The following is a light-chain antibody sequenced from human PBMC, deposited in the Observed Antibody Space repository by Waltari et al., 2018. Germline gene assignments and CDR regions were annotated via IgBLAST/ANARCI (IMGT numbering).Light chain of an antibody. V-gene: IGLV3-21*04. CDR3: QVWDDTTNSGV. CDR2: YDS. CDR1: NIESKS. Sequence: YVVTQPPSVSVAQGKTATLTCGGENIESKSGTLYQQKPGQAPILVIFYDSDRPPGIPERFSGSNSGNTATLTISWVEAGDEADYHCQVWDDTTNSGVFGGGTRLTVL. J-gene: IGLJ3*02.